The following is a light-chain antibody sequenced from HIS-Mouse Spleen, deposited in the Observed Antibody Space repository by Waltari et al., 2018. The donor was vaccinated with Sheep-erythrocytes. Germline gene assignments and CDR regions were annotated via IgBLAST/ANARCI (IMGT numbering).Light chain of an antibody. CDR1: SSDVGGYNY. CDR3: CSYAGSYNHV. Sequence: QSALTQPRSVSGSPGQSVTISCTGTSSDVGGYNYVSWYQQHPGKAPKLMIYDVRKGPSGVPDRFSGSMSGNPASLTISGLQAEDEADYYCCSYAGSYNHVFATGTKVTVL. CDR2: DVR. J-gene: IGLJ1*01. V-gene: IGLV2-11*01.